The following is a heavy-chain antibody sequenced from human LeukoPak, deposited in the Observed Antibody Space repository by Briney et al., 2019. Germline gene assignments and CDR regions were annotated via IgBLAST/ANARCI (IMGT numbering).Heavy chain of an antibody. Sequence: GGSLRLSCAASGFTFSCYGMQWVRQAPGKGGEGVAVICYHGSNKYYADPVKGLFTISRDNSNNTLYLQMHSLRAEGTAVYYCAKFWSGGSYLASDYWGQGTLVTVSS. CDR1: GFTFSCYG. CDR2: ICYHGSNK. J-gene: IGHJ4*02. CDR3: AKFWSGGSYLASDY. D-gene: IGHD1-26*01. V-gene: IGHV3-33*06.